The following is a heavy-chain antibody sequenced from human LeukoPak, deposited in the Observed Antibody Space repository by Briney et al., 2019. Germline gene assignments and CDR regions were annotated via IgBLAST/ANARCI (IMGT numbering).Heavy chain of an antibody. Sequence: TGGSLRLSCAASGFPLGSYAMSWVRQAPGKGLEWASTVSGTGGTTYYADSVKGRFNISRDNSKNTLYLQMNSLRPDDTAIYYCAKGHPNYYDNSGYDYWGQGTLVTVSS. CDR1: GFPLGSYA. D-gene: IGHD3-22*01. J-gene: IGHJ4*02. V-gene: IGHV3-23*01. CDR2: VSGTGGTT. CDR3: AKGHPNYYDNSGYDY.